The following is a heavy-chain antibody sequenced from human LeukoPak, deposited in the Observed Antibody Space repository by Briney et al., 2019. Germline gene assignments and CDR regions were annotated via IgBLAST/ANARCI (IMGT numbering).Heavy chain of an antibody. CDR3: ARASSSWEKYFDY. Sequence: PGGSLRLSCAASGFTFSSYEMNWVRQAPGKGLEWVSYISSSGSTIYYADSVKGRFTITRDNAKNSLYLEMNSLRSEDTAVYYCARASSSWEKYFDYWGGGTLVTVSS. V-gene: IGHV3-48*03. J-gene: IGHJ4*02. CDR2: ISSSGSTI. CDR1: GFTFSSYE. D-gene: IGHD6-13*01.